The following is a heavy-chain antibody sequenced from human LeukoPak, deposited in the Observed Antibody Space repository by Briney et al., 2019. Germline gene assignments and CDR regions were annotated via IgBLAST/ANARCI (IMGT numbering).Heavy chain of an antibody. Sequence: GGSLRLSCAASGFTFSSYEMNWVRQAPGKGLEWVSYISSSGSTIYYADSVKGRFTISRDNAKNSLYLQMNSLRAEDTAVYYCARAHSSGWSSWFDPWGQGTLVTVSS. D-gene: IGHD6-19*01. CDR2: ISSSGSTI. CDR1: GFTFSSYE. CDR3: ARAHSSGWSSWFDP. V-gene: IGHV3-48*03. J-gene: IGHJ5*02.